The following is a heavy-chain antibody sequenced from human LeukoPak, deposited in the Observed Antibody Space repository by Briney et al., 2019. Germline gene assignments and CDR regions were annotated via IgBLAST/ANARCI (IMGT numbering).Heavy chain of an antibody. CDR3: ARGVLWFGESPSAFDI. J-gene: IGHJ3*02. Sequence: GGSLRLSCAASGFTFSSYSMNWVRQAPGKGLEWVSSISSSSSYIYYADSVKGRFTISRDNAKNSLCLQMNSLRAEDTAVYYCARGVLWFGESPSAFDIWGQGTMVTVSS. CDR1: GFTFSSYS. V-gene: IGHV3-21*01. D-gene: IGHD3-10*01. CDR2: ISSSSSYI.